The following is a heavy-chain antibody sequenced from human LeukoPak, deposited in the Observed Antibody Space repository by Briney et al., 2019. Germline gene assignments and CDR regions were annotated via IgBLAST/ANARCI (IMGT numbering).Heavy chain of an antibody. D-gene: IGHD4-17*01. CDR3: AATTTVTTPGY. Sequence: SETLSLTCAVSGYSISLGYYWGWIRQPPGKGLEWIGSIHHSGRTHYNPSLKSRVTISVDTSKNQFSLRLYSVTAADTAVYYCAATTTVTTPGYWGQGTLVTVSS. CDR2: IHHSGRT. J-gene: IGHJ4*02. CDR1: GYSISLGYY. V-gene: IGHV4-38-2*01.